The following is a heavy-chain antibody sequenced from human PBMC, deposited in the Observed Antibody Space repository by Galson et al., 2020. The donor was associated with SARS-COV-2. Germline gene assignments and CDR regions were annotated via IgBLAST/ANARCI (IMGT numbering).Heavy chain of an antibody. D-gene: IGHD2-15*01. Sequence: ASETLSLTCTVSGSSVTNSYYYWTWIRQPPGKGLQWIGSLSYSGSTSYSPSLQSRVTISVETTTNQFSLRLTSVTAADTAVYFCARHPGPSVRYCNGGSCYIYWGQGTLVAVSS. CDR1: GSSVTNSYYY. V-gene: IGHV4-39*01. J-gene: IGHJ4*02. CDR2: LSYSGST. CDR3: ARHPGPSVRYCNGGSCYIY.